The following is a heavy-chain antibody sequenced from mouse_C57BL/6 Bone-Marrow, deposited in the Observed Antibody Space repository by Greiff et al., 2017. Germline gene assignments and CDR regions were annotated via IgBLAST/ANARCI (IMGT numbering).Heavy chain of an antibody. Sequence: VQLQQSGPVLVKPGASVKMSCKASGYTFTDYYMNWVKQSHGKSLEWIGVINPYNGGTSYNQKFKGKATLTVDQSSSTAYMELNSLTAEDSAVYYCAREYLDYWGQGTTLTVSA. CDR3: AREYLDY. J-gene: IGHJ2*01. D-gene: IGHD2-10*02. CDR2: INPYNGGT. V-gene: IGHV1-19*01. CDR1: GYTFTDYY.